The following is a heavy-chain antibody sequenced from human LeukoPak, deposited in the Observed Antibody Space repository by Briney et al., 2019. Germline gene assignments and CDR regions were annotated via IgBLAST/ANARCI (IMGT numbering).Heavy chain of an antibody. CDR1: GGSISSYY. CDR3: AKGGPYNCNWGRFDD. V-gene: IGHV4-59*01. D-gene: IGHD1-7*01. CDR2: MYYSGSS. Sequence: SQTLSLTCTVSGGSISSYYWSWIRQPPGKGLEWIGYMYYSGSSNYNPSLKSRVTMSVDTSKNQFSLKLSSVTAADTAVYYCAKGGPYNCNWGRFDDWGQGTLVTVSS. J-gene: IGHJ4*02.